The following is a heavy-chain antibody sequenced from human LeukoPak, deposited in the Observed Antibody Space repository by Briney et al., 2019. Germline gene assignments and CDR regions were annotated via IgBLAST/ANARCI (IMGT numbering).Heavy chain of an antibody. CDR3: ARDGYSSGWYSTWFDP. Sequence: SETLSLTCTVSGGSISSYYWSWVRQPAGKGLEWIGRIYTSGSTNHNPSLKSRVTMSVDTSKNQFSLKLSSVTAADTAVYYCARDGYSSGWYSTWFDPWSQGTLVTVSS. CDR1: GGSISSYY. CDR2: IYTSGST. V-gene: IGHV4-4*07. D-gene: IGHD6-19*01. J-gene: IGHJ5*02.